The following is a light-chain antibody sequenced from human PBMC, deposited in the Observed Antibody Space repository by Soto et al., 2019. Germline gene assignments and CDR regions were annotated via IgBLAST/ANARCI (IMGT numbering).Light chain of an antibody. CDR3: FSFTTTSTHV. J-gene: IGLJ1*01. V-gene: IGLV2-14*01. CDR1: SSDIGAYDY. Sequence: QSALTQPASLSGSPGQSITISCTGTSSDIGAYDYVSWFQQHPGKAPKLMISEVNNPPSGVSNLFSGSKSGNTAYLPISGLQVEDEAAYFCFSFTTTSTHVFGTGTKLTVL. CDR2: EVN.